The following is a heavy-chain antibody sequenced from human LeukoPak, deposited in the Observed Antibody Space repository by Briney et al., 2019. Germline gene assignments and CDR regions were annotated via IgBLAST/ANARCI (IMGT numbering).Heavy chain of an antibody. CDR2: MNPKSGNT. V-gene: IGHV1-8*01. Sequence: VSVKVSCKASGYTFINYEINWVRQATGQGLEWMGWMNPKSGNTGYAQKFQGRVTMTRNTSISTAYMELSSLRSEDTAVYYCARAHTDYDILTGYYEFDYWGQGTLVTVSS. D-gene: IGHD3-9*01. CDR1: GYTFINYE. J-gene: IGHJ4*02. CDR3: ARAHTDYDILTGYYEFDY.